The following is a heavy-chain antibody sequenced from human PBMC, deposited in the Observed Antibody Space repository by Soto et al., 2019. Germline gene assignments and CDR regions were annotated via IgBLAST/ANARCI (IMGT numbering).Heavy chain of an antibody. V-gene: IGHV3-30*18. CDR3: AKDPITPSYQNYYYYYYMDV. Sequence: QVQLVESGGGVVQPGRSLRLSCAASGFTFSSYGMHWVRQAPGKGLEWVAVISYDGSNKYYADSVKGRFTISRDNSKNTLYLQMNSLRADDTAVYYCAKDPITPSYQNYYYYYYMDVWGKGTTVTVSS. J-gene: IGHJ6*03. CDR1: GFTFSSYG. CDR2: ISYDGSNK. D-gene: IGHD3-3*01.